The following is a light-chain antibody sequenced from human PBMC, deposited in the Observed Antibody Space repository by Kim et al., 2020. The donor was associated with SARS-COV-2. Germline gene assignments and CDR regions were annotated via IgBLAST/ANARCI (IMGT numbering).Light chain of an antibody. CDR1: SSDVGGYNS. V-gene: IGLV2-14*03. J-gene: IGLJ1*01. CDR3: TSYTRSITYV. CDR2: GVT. Sequence: QSALTQPASVSGSPGQSITISCTGSSSDVGGYNSVSWYQQHPGKAPKLMIYGVTKRPSGVSNRFSGSKSGDTASLTISGLQAEDEADYYCTSYTRSITYVFGTGTKVTV.